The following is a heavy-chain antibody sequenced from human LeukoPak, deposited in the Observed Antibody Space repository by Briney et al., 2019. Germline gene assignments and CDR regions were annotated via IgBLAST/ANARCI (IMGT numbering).Heavy chain of an antibody. V-gene: IGHV1-69*06. CDR1: GGTFSSYA. CDR3: ARDAGSVGPGGYYYYGMDV. CDR2: IIPIFGTA. J-gene: IGHJ6*04. Sequence: ASVKVSCNASGGTFSSYAISWVRQAPGQGLEWMGGIIPIFGTANYAQKFQGRVTITADKSTSTAYMELSSLRSEDTAVYYCARDAGSVGPGGYYYYGMDVWGKGTTVTVSS. D-gene: IGHD3-10*01.